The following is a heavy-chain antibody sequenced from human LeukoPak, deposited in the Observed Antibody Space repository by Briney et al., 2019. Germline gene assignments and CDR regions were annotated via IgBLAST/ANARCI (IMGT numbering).Heavy chain of an antibody. Sequence: SETLSLTCNVSGGSISTYYWTWLRQPPGKGLVWIGYIYYTESNNYNPSLKSRVNISVDTSKKHFSLKLSSVTAADAGVYYCARLDDYGDYRWYFDLWGRGTLVTVSS. CDR3: ARLDDYGDYRWYFDL. V-gene: IGHV4-59*08. D-gene: IGHD4-17*01. CDR2: IYYTESN. J-gene: IGHJ2*01. CDR1: GGSISTYY.